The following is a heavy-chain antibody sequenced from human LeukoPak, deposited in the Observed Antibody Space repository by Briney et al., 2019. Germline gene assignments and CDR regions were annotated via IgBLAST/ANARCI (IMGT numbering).Heavy chain of an antibody. CDR3: ARRVIVATIDY. CDR2: IYYGGST. J-gene: IGHJ4*02. V-gene: IGHV4-39*01. D-gene: IGHD5-12*01. Sequence: SETLSLTCTVSGGSISSSNYYWAWIRQPPGKGLEWIGSIYYGGSTYYNPSLKSQVTISADTSKNQFSLRLSSVTAADTAVYFCARRVIVATIDYWGQGTLVTVSS. CDR1: GGSISSSNYY.